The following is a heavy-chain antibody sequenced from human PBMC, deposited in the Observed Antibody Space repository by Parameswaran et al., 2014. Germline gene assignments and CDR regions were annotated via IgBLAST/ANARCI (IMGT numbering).Heavy chain of an antibody. D-gene: IGHD5-18*01. CDR3: ARGRIHTGFDP. J-gene: IGHJ5*02. V-gene: IGHV1-46*01. Sequence: WVRQAPGQGPEWMGIINPSGGSTSYAQKFQGRVTMTRDTSTSTVYMELSSLRSEDTAVYYCARGRIHTGFDPWGQGTLVTVSS. CDR2: INPSGGST.